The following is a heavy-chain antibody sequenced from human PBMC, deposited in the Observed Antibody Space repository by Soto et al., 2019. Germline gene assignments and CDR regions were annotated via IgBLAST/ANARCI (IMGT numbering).Heavy chain of an antibody. Sequence: GGSLRLSCAASGFTFSSYSMNWVRQAPGKGLEWVSSISSSSSYIYYADSVKGRFTISRDNAKNSLYLQMNSLRAEDTAVYYCARDLGYYDSSGRRSAFDIWGQGTMVTV. D-gene: IGHD3-22*01. V-gene: IGHV3-21*01. CDR3: ARDLGYYDSSGRRSAFDI. CDR2: ISSSSSYI. J-gene: IGHJ3*02. CDR1: GFTFSSYS.